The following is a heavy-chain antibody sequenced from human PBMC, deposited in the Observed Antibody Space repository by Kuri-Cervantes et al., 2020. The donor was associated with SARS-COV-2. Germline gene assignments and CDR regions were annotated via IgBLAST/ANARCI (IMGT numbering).Heavy chain of an antibody. Sequence: GGSLRLSCAAAGFTFSDYAVSWVRQAPGKWLEWVGFIRSKAYGGTTEYAASVKGRFTISRDDSKSIAYLQMNSLKTEDTAVYYCTQYCSGGSCYDYWGQGTLVTVSS. CDR1: GFTFSDYA. V-gene: IGHV3-49*04. D-gene: IGHD2-15*01. J-gene: IGHJ4*02. CDR2: IRSKAYGGTT. CDR3: TQYCSGGSCYDY.